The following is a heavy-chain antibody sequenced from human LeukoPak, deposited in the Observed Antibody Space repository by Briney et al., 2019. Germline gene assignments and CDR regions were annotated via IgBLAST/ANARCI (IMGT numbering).Heavy chain of an antibody. Sequence: GGSLRLSCVGPGFNFDDYGMCWVRQIPGKGLEWLSHINWNSRDIHYATSVRGRFTVSRDNARNSLYLQMNSLRAEDTALYFCAREGLHLVSDYWGQGTLVTVSS. D-gene: IGHD2/OR15-2a*01. J-gene: IGHJ4*02. CDR2: INWNSRDI. CDR1: GFNFDDYG. CDR3: AREGLHLVSDY. V-gene: IGHV3-20*04.